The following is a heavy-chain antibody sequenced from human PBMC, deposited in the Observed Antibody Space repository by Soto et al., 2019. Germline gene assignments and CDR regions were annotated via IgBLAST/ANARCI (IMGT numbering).Heavy chain of an antibody. J-gene: IGHJ6*03. CDR1: GVSISSYY. CDR3: ASNGAYYGSGSPSGYYYYYMDV. D-gene: IGHD3-10*01. V-gene: IGHV4-59*04. Sequence: PSDTLSLTCTVSGVSISSYYWIWIRQPPGKGLEWIGYIYYSGSTYYNPSLKSRVTISVDTSKNQFSLKLSSVTAADTAVYYCASNGAYYGSGSPSGYYYYYMDVWGKGTTVTVSS. CDR2: IYYSGST.